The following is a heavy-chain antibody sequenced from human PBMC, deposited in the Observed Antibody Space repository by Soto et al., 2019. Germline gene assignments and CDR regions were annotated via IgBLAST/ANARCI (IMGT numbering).Heavy chain of an antibody. Sequence: PSETLSLTCTVSGGSISSGGYYWSWIRQHPGKGLEWIGYIYYSGSTYYNPSLKSRVTISVDTSKNQFSLKLSSVTAADTAVYYCAREEGVNKGSSWYYYYYGMDVWGQGTTVTVSS. CDR1: GGSISSGGYY. J-gene: IGHJ6*02. D-gene: IGHD6-13*01. V-gene: IGHV4-31*03. CDR2: IYYSGST. CDR3: AREEGVNKGSSWYYYYYGMDV.